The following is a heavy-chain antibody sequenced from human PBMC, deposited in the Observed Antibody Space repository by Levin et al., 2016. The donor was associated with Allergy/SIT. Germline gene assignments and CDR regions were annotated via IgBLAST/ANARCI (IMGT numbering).Heavy chain of an antibody. J-gene: IGHJ5*02. D-gene: IGHD6-13*01. CDR2: INHSGST. V-gene: IGHV4-34*01. CDR3: ARGSGSSSWLDWFDP. CDR1: GGSFSGYY. Sequence: SETLSLTCAVYGGSFSGYYWSWIRQPPGKGLEWIGEINHSGSTNYNPSLKSRVTISVDTSKNQFSLKLSSVTAADTAVYYCARGSGSSSWLDWFDPWGQGTLVTVSS.